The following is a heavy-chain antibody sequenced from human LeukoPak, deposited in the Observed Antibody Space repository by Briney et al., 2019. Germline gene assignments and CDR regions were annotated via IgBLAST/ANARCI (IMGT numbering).Heavy chain of an antibody. CDR1: GYTFTSYY. J-gene: IGHJ4*02. CDR3: AKDPDCTSGICYTFFDY. Sequence: ASVKVSCKASGYTFTSYYMHWVRQAPGQGLEWMGIINPSGGSTSYAQKFQGRVTMTRDMTTSTVYMELNSLRAEDTAVYYCAKDPDCTSGICYTFFDYWGQGTLVTVSS. V-gene: IGHV1-46*01. CDR2: INPSGGST. D-gene: IGHD2-8*01.